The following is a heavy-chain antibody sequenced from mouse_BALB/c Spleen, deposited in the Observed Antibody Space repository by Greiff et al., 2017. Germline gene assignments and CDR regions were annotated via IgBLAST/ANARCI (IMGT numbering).Heavy chain of an antibody. J-gene: IGHJ4*01. CDR2: IDPANGNT. V-gene: IGHV14-3*02. Sequence: VQLQQSGAELVKPGASVKLSCTASGFNIKDTYMHWVKQRPEQGLEWIGRIDPANGNTKYDPKFQGKATITADTSSNTAYLQLSSLTSEDTAVYYCALSTTYYAMDYWGQGTSVTVSS. CDR1: GFNIKDTY. CDR3: ALSTTYYAMDY. D-gene: IGHD2-12*01.